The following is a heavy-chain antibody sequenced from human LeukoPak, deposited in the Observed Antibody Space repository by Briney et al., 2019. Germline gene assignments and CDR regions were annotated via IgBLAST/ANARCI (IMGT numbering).Heavy chain of an antibody. Sequence: SETLSLTCTVSGGSISSSSYYWGWIRQPPGKGLEWIGSIYYSGSTYYNPSLKSRVTISVDTSKNQFSLKLSSVTAADTAVYYCARPYSSSRSFDYWGQGTLVTVSS. CDR2: IYYSGST. V-gene: IGHV4-39*01. J-gene: IGHJ4*02. D-gene: IGHD6-13*01. CDR1: GGSISSSSYY. CDR3: ARPYSSSRSFDY.